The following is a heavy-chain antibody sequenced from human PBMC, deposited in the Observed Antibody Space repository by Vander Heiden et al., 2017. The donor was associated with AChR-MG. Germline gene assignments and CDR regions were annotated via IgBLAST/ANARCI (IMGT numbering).Heavy chain of an antibody. CDR1: GGSFSGYY. J-gene: IGHJ1*01. V-gene: IGHV4-34*01. CDR2: INHSGST. D-gene: IGHD1-1*01. CDR3: ARGGPWTTTRLLQYFQH. Sequence: QVQLQQWGAGLLKPSETLSLTCAVYGGSFSGYYWRWIRQPPGKGLEWIGEINHSGSTNYNPSLKSRVTISVDTSKNQFSLKLSSVTAADTAVYYCARGGPWTTTRLLQYFQHWGQGTLVTVSS.